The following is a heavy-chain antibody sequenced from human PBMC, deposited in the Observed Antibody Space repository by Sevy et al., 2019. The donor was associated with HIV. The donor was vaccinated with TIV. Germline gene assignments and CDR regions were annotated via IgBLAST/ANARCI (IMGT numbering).Heavy chain of an antibody. Sequence: GGSLRLSCAASEFTFSSYEMNWVRQAPGKGLEWVSYISSSGSLIYYADSVKGRFTISRDNAKNSLYLQMNSLRAEDTAVYYCARDRDDSSGFGMDVWGQGTTVTVSS. D-gene: IGHD5-12*01. CDR3: ARDRDDSSGFGMDV. J-gene: IGHJ6*02. CDR1: EFTFSSYE. V-gene: IGHV3-48*03. CDR2: ISSSGSLI.